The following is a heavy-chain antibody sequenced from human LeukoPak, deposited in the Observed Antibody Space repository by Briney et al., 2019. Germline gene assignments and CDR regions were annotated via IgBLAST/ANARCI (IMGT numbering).Heavy chain of an antibody. CDR3: ARRWTYRERCGGDCRWGTDVDY. Sequence: ASVKVSCKASGYTFTGYYMHWVRQAPGQGLEWMGWSNPNSGGTNYAQKFQGRVTMTRDTSISTAYMELSRLRSDDTAVYYCARRWTYRERCGGDCRWGTDVDYWGQGTLVTVSS. CDR2: SNPNSGGT. CDR1: GYTFTGYY. D-gene: IGHD2-21*01. V-gene: IGHV1-2*02. J-gene: IGHJ4*02.